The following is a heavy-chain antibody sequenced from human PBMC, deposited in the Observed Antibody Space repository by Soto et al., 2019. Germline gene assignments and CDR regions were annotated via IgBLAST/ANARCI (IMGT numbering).Heavy chain of an antibody. D-gene: IGHD3-22*01. CDR3: ARVGHYQDGSGYSLDDFDV. J-gene: IGHJ3*01. CDR1: GFTFSDHY. V-gene: IGHV3-72*01. CDR2: ARNKRQGYST. Sequence: GGSLRLSCAASGFTFSDHYIEWVRQAAGKGLEWIGRARNKRQGYSTAYAASVKGRFIFSRDDSKNSVSLQMNSLTTEDTAVYHCARVGHYQDGSGYSLDDFDVWGQGTMVTVSS.